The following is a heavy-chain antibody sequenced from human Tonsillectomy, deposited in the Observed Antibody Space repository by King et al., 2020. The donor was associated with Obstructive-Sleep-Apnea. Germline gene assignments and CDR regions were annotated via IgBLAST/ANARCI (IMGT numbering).Heavy chain of an antibody. CDR3: ARDLASITSSGVAFTI. Sequence: QLQESGPGLVKPSETLSLTCTVSGDSISGYYWSWIRQPAGKGLEWIGRIYSSGSTNYNPSLKSRVTMSVDTSKNQFSLKLSSVTAADTAVYYCARDLASITSSGVAFTIWGQGTMVTVSS. CDR1: GDSISGYY. J-gene: IGHJ3*02. V-gene: IGHV4-4*07. CDR2: IYSSGST. D-gene: IGHD1-14*01.